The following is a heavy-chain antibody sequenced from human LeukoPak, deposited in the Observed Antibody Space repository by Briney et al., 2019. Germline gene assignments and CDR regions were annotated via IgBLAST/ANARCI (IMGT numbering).Heavy chain of an antibody. CDR3: ARSIPYGTTWYGRSDY. Sequence: GGSLRLSCTASGFPFSSYSMTWVRQAPGKGLEWVANIKPDGTTKFYVDSVKGRFTISRDNALNSLYLQMNSLRAEDTAIYYCARSIPYGTTWYGRSDYWGQGTLVTVSS. J-gene: IGHJ4*02. CDR2: IKPDGTTK. D-gene: IGHD6-13*01. V-gene: IGHV3-7*03. CDR1: GFPFSSYS.